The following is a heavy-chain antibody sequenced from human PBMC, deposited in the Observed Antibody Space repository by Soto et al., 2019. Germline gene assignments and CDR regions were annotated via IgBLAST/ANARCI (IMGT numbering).Heavy chain of an antibody. CDR3: ARADGSGSSLDY. Sequence: ASVKVSCKASGYTFTGYYMHWVRQAPGQGLEWMGWINPNSGGTNYAQKFQGWVTMTRDTSISTAYMELSRLRSDDTAVYYCARADGSGSSLDYSGQATLVTVSS. CDR1: GYTFTGYY. D-gene: IGHD3-10*01. J-gene: IGHJ4*02. V-gene: IGHV1-2*04. CDR2: INPNSGGT.